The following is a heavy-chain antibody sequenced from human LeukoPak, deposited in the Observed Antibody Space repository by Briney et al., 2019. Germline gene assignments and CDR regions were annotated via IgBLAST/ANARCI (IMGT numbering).Heavy chain of an antibody. CDR1: GFSLSTTAMC. CDR2: IELDDDK. V-gene: IGHV2-70*01. CDR3: AWTFYGAGSYNLPGFDY. D-gene: IGHD3-10*01. Sequence: SGPTLVKPTQTLTLTCTLSGFSLSTTAMCVSWIRQPPGKALEWLALIELDDDKYYSTSLKTRLTISKDTSKNQVVLTMTNMDPVDTATYYCAWTFYGAGSYNLPGFDYWGQGTLVTVSS. J-gene: IGHJ4*02.